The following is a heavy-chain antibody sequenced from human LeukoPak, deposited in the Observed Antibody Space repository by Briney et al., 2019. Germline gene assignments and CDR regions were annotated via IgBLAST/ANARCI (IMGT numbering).Heavy chain of an antibody. D-gene: IGHD3-10*01. Sequence: GASVKVSCKASGYTFTSYGISWVRQAPGQGLEWMGWISAYNGNTNYAQKLQGRVTMTTDTSTSTAYMELRSLRSDDTAVYYCARTQLWFGEFDAFDIWGQGTMVTVSS. J-gene: IGHJ3*02. CDR3: ARTQLWFGEFDAFDI. CDR1: GYTFTSYG. CDR2: ISAYNGNT. V-gene: IGHV1-18*01.